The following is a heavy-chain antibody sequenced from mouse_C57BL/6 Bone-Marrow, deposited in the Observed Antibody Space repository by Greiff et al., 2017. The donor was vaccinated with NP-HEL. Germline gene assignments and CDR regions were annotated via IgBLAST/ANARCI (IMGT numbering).Heavy chain of an antibody. V-gene: IGHV5-4*03. J-gene: IGHJ3*01. Sequence: EVKLLESGGGLVKPGGSLKLSCAASGFTFSSYAMSWVRQTPEKRLEWVATISDGGSYTYYPDNVKGRFTISRDNAKNNLYLQMSHLKSEDTAMYYCASLCLRGFAYWGQGTLVTVSA. CDR2: ISDGGSYT. CDR1: GFTFSSYA. CDR3: ASLCLRGFAY. D-gene: IGHD1-1*01.